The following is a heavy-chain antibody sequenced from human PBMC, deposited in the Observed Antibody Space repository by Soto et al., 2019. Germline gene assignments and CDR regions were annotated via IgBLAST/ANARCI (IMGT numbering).Heavy chain of an antibody. CDR3: ARDRSGWKIYYYYYGMDV. CDR1: GYTFTSYG. Sequence: ASVKVSCKASGYTFTSYGISWVRQAPGQGLEWMGWISAYNGNTNYAQKLQGRVTMTTDTSTSTAYMELRSLRSEDTAVYYCARDRSGWKIYYYYYGMDVWGQGTTVTVSS. J-gene: IGHJ6*02. V-gene: IGHV1-18*04. CDR2: ISAYNGNT. D-gene: IGHD6-19*01.